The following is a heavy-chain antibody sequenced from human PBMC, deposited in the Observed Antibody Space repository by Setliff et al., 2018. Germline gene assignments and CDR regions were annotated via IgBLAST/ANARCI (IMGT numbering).Heavy chain of an antibody. Sequence: ASVKVSCKASGGTFRSYGISWVRQAPGQGLEWMGGTIPSFGSTNYAQKFQDRVTIITDESTSTAYMELSSLTSDDTAVYYCAREGVDTRSSTDYRYYMDVWGKGTTVTVSS. V-gene: IGHV1-69*05. D-gene: IGHD5-18*01. CDR1: GGTFRSYG. CDR2: TIPSFGST. CDR3: AREGVDTRSSTDYRYYMDV. J-gene: IGHJ6*03.